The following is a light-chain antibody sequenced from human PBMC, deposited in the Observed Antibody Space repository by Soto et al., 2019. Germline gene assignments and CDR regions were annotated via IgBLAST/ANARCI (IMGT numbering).Light chain of an antibody. CDR1: QSLLKRNGYNC. CDR3: MQSLQTPLT. CDR2: LGS. Sequence: DIVMTQSPLSLPVTPGEPASISCRSSQSLLKRNGYNCLEWYLQKPGQSPQLLIYLGSNRASGVHDRFSGCGSGTDFTLKISRVEAEDVGVYFCMQSLQTPLTFGQGTKVEIK. J-gene: IGKJ1*01. V-gene: IGKV2-28*01.